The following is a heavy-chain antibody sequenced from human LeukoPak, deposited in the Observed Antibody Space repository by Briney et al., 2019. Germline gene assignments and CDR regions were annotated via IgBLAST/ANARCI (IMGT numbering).Heavy chain of an antibody. CDR2: IYYSGST. V-gene: IGHV4-39*07. Sequence: SSETLSLTCTVSGGSISSSSYYWGWIRQPPGKGLEWIGTIYYSGSTNYNPSLKSRVTISVDTFKNQFSLKLSSVTAADTAVYYCARVTNRDGYNFAFDIWGQGTMVTVSS. CDR3: ARVTNRDGYNFAFDI. J-gene: IGHJ3*02. D-gene: IGHD5-12*01. CDR1: GGSISSSSYY.